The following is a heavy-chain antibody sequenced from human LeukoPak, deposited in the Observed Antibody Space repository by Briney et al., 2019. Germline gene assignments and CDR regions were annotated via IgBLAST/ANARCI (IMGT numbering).Heavy chain of an antibody. CDR1: GYTFTGYY. CDR2: INPNSGGT. Sequence: GASVKVSCKASGYTFTGYYMHWVRQAPGQGLEWMGWINPNSGGTNYAQKFQGRVTMTRDTSISTAYMELSRLRSDDTAVYYCARVAYSSSWYGDNWFDPWGQGTLVTVSS. D-gene: IGHD6-13*01. J-gene: IGHJ5*02. CDR3: ARVAYSSSWYGDNWFDP. V-gene: IGHV1-2*02.